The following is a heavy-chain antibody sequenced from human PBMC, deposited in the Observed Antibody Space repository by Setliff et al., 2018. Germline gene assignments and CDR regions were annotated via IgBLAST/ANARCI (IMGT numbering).Heavy chain of an antibody. D-gene: IGHD4-17*01. Sequence: PSETLSLTCAVYGGSFSDYWWSWIRQLPGKGLEWIAEIHHSGSTNFHTSLKSRVAISVDPSKNQFYLNLRSVTAADTAVYFCARGTKTMVINYWYFDVWGRGTPVTVSS. CDR1: GGSFSDYW. J-gene: IGHJ2*01. CDR2: IHHSGST. CDR3: ARGTKTMVINYWYFDV. V-gene: IGHV4-34*01.